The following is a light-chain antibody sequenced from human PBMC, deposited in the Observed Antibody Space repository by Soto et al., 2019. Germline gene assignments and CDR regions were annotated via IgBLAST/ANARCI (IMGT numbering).Light chain of an antibody. Sequence: EIVLTQSPGTLSLSPGERATLSCRASQSVSSSYLAWYQQKPGQAPRLLIYGASSRATGIPDRFTGSGSGTDFTLTINRLEPEDFAVYYCQQYGTSRQTFGQGTKVDIK. V-gene: IGKV3-20*01. CDR1: QSVSSSY. J-gene: IGKJ1*01. CDR2: GAS. CDR3: QQYGTSRQT.